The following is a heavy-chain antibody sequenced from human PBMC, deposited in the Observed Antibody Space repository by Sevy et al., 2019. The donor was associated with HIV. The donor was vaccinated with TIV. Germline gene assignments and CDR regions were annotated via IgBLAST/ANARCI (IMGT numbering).Heavy chain of an antibody. D-gene: IGHD5-12*01. Sequence: GGSLRLSCVASGFTYSMNWVRQAPGKGLEWVSYISDSSATIHYVDSVKGRFTISRDNAKNSLYLQMNTLRAEDTAVYYCASQRGGYERLYYFDSWGQGTLVTVSS. J-gene: IGHJ4*02. V-gene: IGHV3-48*01. CDR1: GFTYS. CDR3: ASQRGGYERLYYFDS. CDR2: ISDSSATI.